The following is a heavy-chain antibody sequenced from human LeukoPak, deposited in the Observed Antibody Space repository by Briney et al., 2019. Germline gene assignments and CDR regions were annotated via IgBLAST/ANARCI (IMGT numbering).Heavy chain of an antibody. Sequence: SQTLSLTCTVSGGSISSGSYYWRWIRQPAGKGLEWIGRIYTSGSTNYNPSLKSRVTISIDTSKNQFSLKLSSVTAADTAVYYCASRSHYYGSGMGFDPWGQGTLVTVSS. CDR2: IYTSGST. V-gene: IGHV4-61*02. J-gene: IGHJ5*02. D-gene: IGHD3-10*01. CDR1: GGSISSGSYY. CDR3: ASRSHYYGSGMGFDP.